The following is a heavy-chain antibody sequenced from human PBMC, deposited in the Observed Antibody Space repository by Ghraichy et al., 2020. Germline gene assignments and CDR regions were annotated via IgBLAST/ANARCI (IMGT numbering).Heavy chain of an antibody. Sequence: LSLTCAASGFTFDDYAMHWVRQAPGKGLEWVSGISWNSGSIGYADSVKGRFTISRDNAKNSLYLQMNSLRPEDTALYYCAKDISHYDNTGDFDYWGQGTLVTVSS. J-gene: IGHJ4*02. V-gene: IGHV3-9*01. CDR1: GFTFDDYA. D-gene: IGHD3-22*01. CDR2: ISWNSGSI. CDR3: AKDISHYDNTGDFDY.